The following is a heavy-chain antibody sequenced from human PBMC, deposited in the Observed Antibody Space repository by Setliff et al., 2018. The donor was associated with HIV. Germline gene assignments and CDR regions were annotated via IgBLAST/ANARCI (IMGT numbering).Heavy chain of an antibody. D-gene: IGHD3-16*02. V-gene: IGHV4-38-2*01. CDR2: IYHSGST. Sequence: SETLSLTCFVSDYSISSGYYWGWIRQPPGKGLEWIGSIYHSGSTYYNPSLKSRVTISVDTSKNQFSLKLSSVTAADTAVYYCARIWADYVWGSYRYKGYFDYWGQGTLVTVSS. CDR1: DYSISSGYY. CDR3: ARIWADYVWGSYRYKGYFDY. J-gene: IGHJ4*02.